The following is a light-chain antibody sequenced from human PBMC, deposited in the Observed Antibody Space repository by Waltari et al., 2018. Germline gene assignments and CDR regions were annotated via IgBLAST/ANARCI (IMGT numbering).Light chain of an antibody. V-gene: IGKV1-39*01. CDR3: QQSYSTLVT. J-gene: IGKJ2*01. CDR1: QSISSY. Sequence: DLQMTQSPSSLSASVGDRVTITCRASQSISSYLHWYQQKPGKAPKLLIYAASSLQSGVPSRFSVSGSGTDFTLTISSLQPEDFATYYCQQSYSTLVTFGQGTKLEIK. CDR2: AAS.